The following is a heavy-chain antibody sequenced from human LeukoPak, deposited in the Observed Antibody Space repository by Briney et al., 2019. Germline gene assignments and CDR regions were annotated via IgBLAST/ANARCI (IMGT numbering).Heavy chain of an antibody. V-gene: IGHV3-15*01. CDR3: TTEQQLVPEFDY. CDR2: IKSKTDGGTT. Sequence: GGSLRLSCAASGFTFSNAWMSWVRQAPGKGLEWVGRIKSKTDGGTTDYAAPVKGRFTISRDDSKNTLYLQMNSLKTEDTAVYCCTTEQQLVPEFDYWGQGTLVTVSS. CDR1: GFTFSNAW. J-gene: IGHJ4*02. D-gene: IGHD6-13*01.